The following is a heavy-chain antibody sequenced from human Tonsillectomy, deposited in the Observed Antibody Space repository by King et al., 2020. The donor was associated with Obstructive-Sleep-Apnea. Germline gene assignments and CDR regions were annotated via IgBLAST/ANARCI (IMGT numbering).Heavy chain of an antibody. Sequence: VQLQESGPGLVKPSQTLSLTCTVSGGSISSGGYYWSWIRQNPGKGLEWMGYIYYSGSTYYNPSLKGRFTISVNTSKNQFSLKLSSVSAADTAVCYCARDPSFEAYYGSDPEAFDIWGQGTMVTVSS. J-gene: IGHJ3*02. CDR2: IYYSGST. CDR3: ARDPSFEAYYGSDPEAFDI. CDR1: GGSISSGGYY. D-gene: IGHD3-10*01. V-gene: IGHV4-31*03.